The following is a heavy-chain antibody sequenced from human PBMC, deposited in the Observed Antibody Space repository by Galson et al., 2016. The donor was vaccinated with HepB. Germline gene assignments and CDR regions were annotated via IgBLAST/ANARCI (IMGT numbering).Heavy chain of an antibody. D-gene: IGHD1-26*01. CDR3: ARGYGSYHDY. Sequence: SLRLSCAASGFTFSGYAMHWVRQAPGKGLEWVSVIYSGGSTYYADSVKGRFIISRDNSKNTVYLQMNSLRAEDTAVYYCARGYGSYHDYWGQGNLVTVSS. V-gene: IGHV3-66*01. J-gene: IGHJ4*02. CDR1: GFTFSGYA. CDR2: IYSGGST.